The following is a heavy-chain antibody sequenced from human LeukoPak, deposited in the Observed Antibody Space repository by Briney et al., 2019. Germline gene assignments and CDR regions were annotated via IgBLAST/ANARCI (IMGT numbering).Heavy chain of an antibody. CDR2: IYYSGST. CDR3: ARVRYSSSSRMDV. D-gene: IGHD6-6*01. CDR1: GGSISSSSYY. J-gene: IGHJ6*03. V-gene: IGHV4-39*07. Sequence: PSETLSLTCTVSGGSISSSSYYWGWIRQPPGKGLEWIGSIYYSGSTYYNPSLKSRVTISVDTSKNQFSLKLSSVTAADTAVYYCARVRYSSSSRMDVWGKGTTVTVSS.